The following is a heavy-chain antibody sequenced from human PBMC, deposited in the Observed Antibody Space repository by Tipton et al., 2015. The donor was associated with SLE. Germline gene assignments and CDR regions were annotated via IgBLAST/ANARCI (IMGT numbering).Heavy chain of an antibody. V-gene: IGHV4-39*07. CDR1: GGSISSGGYY. CDR2: IYYSGST. D-gene: IGHD3-3*01. CDR3: ARLSMDYDFWSGYCLFDY. Sequence: LRLPCSVSGGSISSGGYYWAWIRQPPGKGLEWIGSIYYSGSTYYNPSLKSRVTISLDTSRNQFSLKLSSVTAADTAVYYCARLSMDYDFWSGYCLFDYWGQGTLVTVSS. J-gene: IGHJ4*02.